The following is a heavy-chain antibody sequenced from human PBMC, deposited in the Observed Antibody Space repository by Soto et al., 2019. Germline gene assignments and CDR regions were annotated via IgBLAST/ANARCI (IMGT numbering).Heavy chain of an antibody. V-gene: IGHV4-34*01. CDR1: GGSFSGDY. Sequence: SETLSLTCAVYGGSFSGDYWSWIRQPPGKGLEWIGEINHSGSTNYNPSLKSRVTISVDTSKNQFSLKLSSVTAADTAVYYCARDSILPIAAADTNWFDPWGQGTLVT. CDR3: ARDSILPIAAADTNWFDP. CDR2: INHSGST. J-gene: IGHJ5*02. D-gene: IGHD6-13*01.